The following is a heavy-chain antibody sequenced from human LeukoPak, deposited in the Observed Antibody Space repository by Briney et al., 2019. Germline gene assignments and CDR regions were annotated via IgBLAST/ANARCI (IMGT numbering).Heavy chain of an antibody. J-gene: IGHJ4*02. D-gene: IGHD3-10*01. Sequence: PGGSLRLSCAASGFIFTDYWMYWVRQAPGKGLEWVANIKQDGSEKYYVDSVKGRFTISRDNAKNSVYLQMNSLRAEDTAVYYCARETRFYGPGSYNIDYWGQGTLVTVSS. CDR3: ARETRFYGPGSYNIDY. CDR1: GFIFTDYW. V-gene: IGHV3-7*01. CDR2: IKQDGSEK.